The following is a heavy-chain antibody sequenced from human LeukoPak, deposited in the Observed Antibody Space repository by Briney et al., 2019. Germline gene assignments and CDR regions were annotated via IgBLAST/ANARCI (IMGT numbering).Heavy chain of an antibody. D-gene: IGHD2-2*02. J-gene: IGHJ6*02. CDR2: ISWNSGSK. CDR3: AKDIGCSSTSCYTSRYYGMDV. CDR1: GFTFDDYA. V-gene: IGHV3-9*01. Sequence: GGSLRLSCAASGFTFDDYAMHWVRQAPGKGLEWVSGISWNSGSKGYADSVKGRFTIPRDNAKNSLYLQMNSLRAEDTALYYCAKDIGCSSTSCYTSRYYGMDVWGQGTTVTVSS.